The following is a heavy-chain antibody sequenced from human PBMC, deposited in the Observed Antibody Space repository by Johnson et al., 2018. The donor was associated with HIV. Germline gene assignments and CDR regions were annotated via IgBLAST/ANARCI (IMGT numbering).Heavy chain of an antibody. Sequence: MPLVESGGGVVQPGRSLRLSCAASGFTVSRNYMSWVRQAPGKGLVWVSVIFRGGRTYYADSVKGRFTISRDNSKNTLYLQMNSLRAEDTAVYYCARDQRLAAVATDGFDVWGQGTMVTVSS. CDR1: GFTVSRNY. D-gene: IGHD6-13*01. CDR3: ARDQRLAAVATDGFDV. CDR2: IFRGGRT. V-gene: IGHV3-66*02. J-gene: IGHJ3*01.